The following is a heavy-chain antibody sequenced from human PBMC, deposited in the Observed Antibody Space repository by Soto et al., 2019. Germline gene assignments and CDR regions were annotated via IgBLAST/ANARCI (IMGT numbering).Heavy chain of an antibody. CDR2: INPSGGST. D-gene: IGHD3-10*01. V-gene: IGHV1-46*03. CDR1: GYTFTSYY. J-gene: IGHJ6*02. CDR3: ARVPHRPSCLGSYYYGMDV. Sequence: ASVKVSCKASGYTFTSYYMHWVRQAPGQGLEWMGIINPSGGSTSYAQKFQGRVTMTRDTSTSTVYMELSSLRSEDTAVYYCARVPHRPSCLGSYYYGMDVWSQGTTVTVSS.